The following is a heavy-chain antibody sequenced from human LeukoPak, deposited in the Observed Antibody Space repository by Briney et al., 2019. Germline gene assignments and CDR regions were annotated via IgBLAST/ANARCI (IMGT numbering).Heavy chain of an antibody. V-gene: IGHV3-23*01. CDR1: GFTFSSYA. J-gene: IGHJ4*02. Sequence: GGSLRLSCAASGFTFSSYAMHWVRQAPGKGLEWVSTISGSGGSTYYADSVKGRFTISRDNSKNTLYLQMNSLRAEDTALYYCARDDSGSSPPKNYWGQGTLVTVSS. CDR2: ISGSGGST. D-gene: IGHD3-10*01. CDR3: ARDDSGSSPPKNY.